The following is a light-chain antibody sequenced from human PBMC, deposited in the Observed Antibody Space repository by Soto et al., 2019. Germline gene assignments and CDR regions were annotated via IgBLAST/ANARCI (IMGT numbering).Light chain of an antibody. CDR1: QSISSY. Sequence: DIQMTQSPSSLSASVGDRVTITCRASQSISSYLNWYQQKPGKAPKLLIYAASSLQSGVPSRFSGSGSGTDFTLTISSLQPEDFATYYCQQSYSTPQTFCQVTNVDI. V-gene: IGKV1-39*01. CDR3: QQSYSTPQT. CDR2: AAS. J-gene: IGKJ1*01.